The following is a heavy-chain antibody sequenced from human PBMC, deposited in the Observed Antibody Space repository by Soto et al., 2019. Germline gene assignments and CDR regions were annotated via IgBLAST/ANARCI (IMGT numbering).Heavy chain of an antibody. J-gene: IGHJ6*02. V-gene: IGHV4-59*01. CDR3: AGTLVGTNVQVCYGMDV. CDR2: IYHSGST. Sequence: QVQLQESGPGLVKPSETLSLPCTVSGGAISRYYWSWIRQPPGKGLSWIGYIYHSGSTKYNPYLRSRVTISGDTSKSQVSLKLRSVTAADTAVYYFAGTLVGTNVQVCYGMDVWGQGTTVTVSS. D-gene: IGHD1-26*01. CDR1: GGAISRYY.